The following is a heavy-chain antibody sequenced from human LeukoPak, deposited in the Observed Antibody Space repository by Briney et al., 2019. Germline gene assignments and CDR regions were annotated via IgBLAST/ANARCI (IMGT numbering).Heavy chain of an antibody. CDR3: ARYGNGEWLAHYAFDV. V-gene: IGHV3-21*01. Sequence: PGGSLRLSCAASEFTFSKFPMGWVRQAPGMGLEWVSAISASGDVTFHADSVKGRFTISRDNAKNSLDLQMASLRAEDTAVYYCARYGNGEWLAHYAFDVWGQGTMVTVSS. D-gene: IGHD6-19*01. J-gene: IGHJ3*01. CDR1: EFTFSKFP. CDR2: ISASGDVT.